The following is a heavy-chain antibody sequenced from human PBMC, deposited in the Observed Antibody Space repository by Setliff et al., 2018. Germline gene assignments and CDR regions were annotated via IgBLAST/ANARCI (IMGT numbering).Heavy chain of an antibody. CDR3: AKDARRSWYFFDY. CDR2: IIGSGGSS. V-gene: IGHV3-23*01. J-gene: IGHJ4*02. Sequence: LRLSCAASGFTFSSYWMSWVRQAPGKGLEWVSAIIGSGGSSYYADSVKGRFTISRDNSKNTLYLQMNSLRAEDTAVYYCAKDARRSWYFFDYWGQGALVTVSS. D-gene: IGHD6-13*01. CDR1: GFTFSSYW.